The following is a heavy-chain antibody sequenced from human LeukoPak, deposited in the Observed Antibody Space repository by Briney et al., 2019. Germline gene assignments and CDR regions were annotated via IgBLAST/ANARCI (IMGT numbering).Heavy chain of an antibody. CDR3: ARSLGYCSSTSCYQISDADS. CDR2: IYPGDSDT. J-gene: IGHJ4*02. Sequence: GESLKISCKGSGYSFTSYWIGWVRQMPGKGLEWMGIIYPGDSDTRYSPSFQGQVTISADKSISTAYLQWSSLKASDTAMYYCARSLGYCSSTSCYQISDADSWGQGTLVTVSS. D-gene: IGHD2-2*01. CDR1: GYSFTSYW. V-gene: IGHV5-51*01.